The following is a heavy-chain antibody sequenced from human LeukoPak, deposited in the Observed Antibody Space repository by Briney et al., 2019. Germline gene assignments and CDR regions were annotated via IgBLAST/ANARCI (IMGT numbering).Heavy chain of an antibody. D-gene: IGHD2/OR15-2a*01. CDR2: IYYSGST. J-gene: IGHJ4*02. CDR3: ARSLDYLNYWDY. CDR1: GGSISSGDYY. V-gene: IGHV4-30-4*01. Sequence: SQTLSLTCTVSGGSISSGDYYWSWIRQPPGKGLEWIGNIYYSGSTYYNPSLKSRVTISVDTSKNQFSLKLSSVTAADTAVYYCARSLDYLNYWDYWGQGTLVTVSS.